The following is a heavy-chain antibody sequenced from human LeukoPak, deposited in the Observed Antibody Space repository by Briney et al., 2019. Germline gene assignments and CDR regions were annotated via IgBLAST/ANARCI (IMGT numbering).Heavy chain of an antibody. V-gene: IGHV3-33*01. CDR3: ARGYGDYRTSYFDY. CDR2: IWYDGSNK. D-gene: IGHD4-17*01. Sequence: PGGSLRLSCAASGFTFSSYGMHWVRQAPGKGLEWVAVIWYDGSNKYYADSVKGRFTISRDNSKNTLYLQMNSLRAEDTAVYYCARGYGDYRTSYFDYLGQGTLVTVSS. CDR1: GFTFSSYG. J-gene: IGHJ4*02.